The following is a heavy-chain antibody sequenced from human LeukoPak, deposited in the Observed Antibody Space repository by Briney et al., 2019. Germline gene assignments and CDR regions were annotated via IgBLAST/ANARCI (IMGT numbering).Heavy chain of an antibody. V-gene: IGHV3-53*01. J-gene: IGHJ4*02. CDR1: GFTVSSNY. CDR3: ARGGSYYPL. D-gene: IGHD1-26*01. Sequence: GGSLRLSCAASGFTVSSNYMSWVRQAPGTGLEWVSVIYSGGSTYYADSVKGRFTISSGISNNTLYLQMNSLRAEDTAVYYCARGGSYYPLWGQGTLVTVSS. CDR2: IYSGGST.